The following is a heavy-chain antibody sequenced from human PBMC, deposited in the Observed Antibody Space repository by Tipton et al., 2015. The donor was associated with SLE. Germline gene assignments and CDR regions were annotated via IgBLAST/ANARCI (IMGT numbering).Heavy chain of an antibody. Sequence: SLRLSCAASGFIFSDHYMDWVRQAPGKGLEWVGRTRNKVNSHTTEYAASVKGRFTISRDDSENSLYLQMNSLKTEDTAMYYCVASGYDYRHFDYWGQGILVTVSS. J-gene: IGHJ4*02. D-gene: IGHD5-12*01. CDR3: VASGYDYRHFDY. CDR2: TRNKVNSHTT. CDR1: GFIFSDHY. V-gene: IGHV3-72*01.